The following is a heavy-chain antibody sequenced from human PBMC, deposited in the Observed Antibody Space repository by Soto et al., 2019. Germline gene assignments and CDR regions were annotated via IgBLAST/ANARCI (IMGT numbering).Heavy chain of an antibody. Sequence: EVQLVESGGGLVKPGGSLRLSCAVSGFTFSNYDMKWVRQAPGKGLEWVSSITSSGTFIYYSDSVKGRFTIYRDNAKNSLSLQVNSLRAEDMAMYYCVRDRGGSEFDYWGQGTLVTVSS. CDR1: GFTFSNYD. CDR3: VRDRGGSEFDY. D-gene: IGHD3-10*01. CDR2: ITSSGTFI. J-gene: IGHJ4*02. V-gene: IGHV3-21*01.